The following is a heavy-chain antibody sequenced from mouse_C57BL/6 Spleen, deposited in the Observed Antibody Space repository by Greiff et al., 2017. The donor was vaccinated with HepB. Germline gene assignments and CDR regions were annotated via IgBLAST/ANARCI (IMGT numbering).Heavy chain of an antibody. V-gene: IGHV5-4*01. CDR3: ARDSGDYDDGAWFAY. Sequence: EVKLQESGGGLVKPGGSLKLSCAASGFTFSSYAMSWVRQTPEKRLEWVATISDGGSYTYYPDNVKGRFTISRDNAKNNLYLQMSHLKSEDTAMYYCARDSGDYDDGAWFAYWGQGTLVTVSA. D-gene: IGHD2-4*01. CDR2: ISDGGSYT. CDR1: GFTFSSYA. J-gene: IGHJ3*01.